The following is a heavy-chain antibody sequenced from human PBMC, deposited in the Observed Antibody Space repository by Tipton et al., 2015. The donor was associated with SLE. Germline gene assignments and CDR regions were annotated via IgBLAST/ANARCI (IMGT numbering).Heavy chain of an antibody. CDR3: ARGKISWAVFVVKNYFDS. CDR2: IYHSGST. D-gene: IGHD2-21*01. J-gene: IGHJ4*02. Sequence: TLSLTCTVSGGSISSSSYYWGWIRQPPGKGLEWIGSIYHSGSTYYNPSLKSRVTISVDTSKNQFSLKLSSVTAADTAVYYCARGKISWAVFVVKNYFDSWGQGTLVTVSS. V-gene: IGHV4-39*01. CDR1: GGSISSSSYY.